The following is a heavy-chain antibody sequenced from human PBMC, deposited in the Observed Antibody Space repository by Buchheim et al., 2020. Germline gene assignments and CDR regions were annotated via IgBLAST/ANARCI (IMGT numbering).Heavy chain of an antibody. Sequence: EVQLLESGGGLVQPGGSLRLSCAASGFTFSSYAMSWVRQAPGKGLEWVSAISGSGGSTYYADSVKGRFTLSRDNSKNTLYMQMNSLRAEDTAVYYCAKVLTRGYSYGVLYYYYGMDVWGQGTT. CDR2: ISGSGGST. D-gene: IGHD5-18*01. J-gene: IGHJ6*02. CDR1: GFTFSSYA. CDR3: AKVLTRGYSYGVLYYYYGMDV. V-gene: IGHV3-23*01.